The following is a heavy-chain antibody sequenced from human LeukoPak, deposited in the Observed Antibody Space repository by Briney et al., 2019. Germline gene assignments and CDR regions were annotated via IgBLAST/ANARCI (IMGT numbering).Heavy chain of an antibody. J-gene: IGHJ5*02. Sequence: ASVTVSCKASGYTSTSYGISWVRQAPGQGLEWMGWISAYNSNTNYAQKLQGRVTMTTDTSTSTAYMELRSLRSDDTAVYYCARDHPAHYYGSGSSLLAWFDPWGQGTLVTVSS. CDR1: GYTSTSYG. CDR3: ARDHPAHYYGSGSSLLAWFDP. CDR2: ISAYNSNT. V-gene: IGHV1-18*01. D-gene: IGHD3-10*01.